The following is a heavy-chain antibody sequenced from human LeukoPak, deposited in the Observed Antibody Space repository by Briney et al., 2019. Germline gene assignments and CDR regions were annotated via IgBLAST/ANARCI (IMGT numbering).Heavy chain of an antibody. Sequence: GGSLRLSCGASGFTFRGCWMKWVRRAPGKGREGVANINPDGGQIYYVDSVKGRFTISRDNAKNSLYLQMNSLRAEDTAVYYCASGVMTDVRGAYDYWGQGTLVSVSS. CDR3: ASGVMTDVRGAYDY. D-gene: IGHD3-3*01. CDR1: GFTFRGCW. J-gene: IGHJ4*02. V-gene: IGHV3-7*01. CDR2: INPDGGQI.